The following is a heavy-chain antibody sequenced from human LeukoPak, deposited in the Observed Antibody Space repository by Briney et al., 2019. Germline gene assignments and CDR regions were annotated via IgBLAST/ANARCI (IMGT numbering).Heavy chain of an antibody. D-gene: IGHD3-22*01. CDR1: GYTFTGYY. Sequence: ASVKVSCKASGYTFTGYYMHWVRQAPGQGLEWVGWINPNSGGTNYAQKFPGRVTMTRDTSISTAYMELSRLRSDDTAVYYCASPPLGYYDSSGPEFDYWGQGTLVTVSS. CDR2: INPNSGGT. CDR3: ASPPLGYYDSSGPEFDY. J-gene: IGHJ4*02. V-gene: IGHV1-2*02.